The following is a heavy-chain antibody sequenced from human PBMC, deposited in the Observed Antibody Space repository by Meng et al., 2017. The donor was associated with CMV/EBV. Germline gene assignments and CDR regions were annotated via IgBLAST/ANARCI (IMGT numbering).Heavy chain of an antibody. CDR3: ARDAYYYGSGSYSEVDY. CDR1: GFTFSSYS. Sequence: GSLRLSCAASGFTFSSYSMNWVRQAPGKGLEWVSSISSSSSYIYYADSVKGRFTISRDNAKNSLYLQMNSLRAEDTAVYYCARDAYYYGSGSYSEVDYWGQGTLVTVSS. J-gene: IGHJ4*02. CDR2: ISSSSSYI. D-gene: IGHD3-10*01. V-gene: IGHV3-21*01.